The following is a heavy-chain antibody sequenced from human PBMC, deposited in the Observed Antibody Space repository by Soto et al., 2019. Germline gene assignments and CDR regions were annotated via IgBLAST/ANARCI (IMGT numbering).Heavy chain of an antibody. CDR1: GGAINSYY. CDR2: IYSSGST. V-gene: IGHV4-4*07. J-gene: IGHJ5*02. D-gene: IGHD3-3*01. Sequence: QVHLQESGPGLVKPSETLSLTCTVSGGAINSYYWTWIRQPAGKGLEWIGRIYSSGSTKYNPSLQSRVTMSLDTSKNQFSLRLTSVTAADTAVYYCARGQRFSDWFDPWGQGILVTVSS. CDR3: ARGQRFSDWFDP.